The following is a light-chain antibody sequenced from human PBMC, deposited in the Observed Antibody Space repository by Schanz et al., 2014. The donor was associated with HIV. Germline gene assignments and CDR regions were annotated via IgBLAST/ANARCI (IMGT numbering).Light chain of an antibody. Sequence: QSALTQPASVSGSPGQSITISCTGDSSDVGGYDYVSWYQQHPGKAPKLIIYDVTDRPSGVSFRFSGSKSGNTASLTISGLQSEDEAFYYCSSYTNINSWVFGGGTKLTVL. J-gene: IGLJ3*02. CDR2: DVT. CDR1: SSDVGGYDY. CDR3: SSYTNINSWV. V-gene: IGLV2-14*03.